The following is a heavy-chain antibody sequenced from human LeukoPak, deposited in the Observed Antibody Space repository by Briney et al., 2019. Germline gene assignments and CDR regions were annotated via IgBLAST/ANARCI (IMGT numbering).Heavy chain of an antibody. J-gene: IGHJ4*02. CDR1: GGSISSSSYY. V-gene: IGHV4-39*07. Sequence: SETLSLTCTVSGGSISSSSYYWGWIRQPPGKGLEWIGSIYYSGSTYYNPSLKSRVTISVDTSKNQFSLKLSSVTAADTAVYYCAREDYGDYVFDYWGQGTLVTVSS. D-gene: IGHD4-17*01. CDR3: AREDYGDYVFDY. CDR2: IYYSGST.